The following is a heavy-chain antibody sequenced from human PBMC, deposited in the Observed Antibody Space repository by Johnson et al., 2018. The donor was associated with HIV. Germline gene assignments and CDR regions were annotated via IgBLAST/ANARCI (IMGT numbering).Heavy chain of an antibody. Sequence: EVQLVESGGGVVQPGRSLRLSCAASGFTFSSYAMSWVRQAPGKGLEWVSAISGSGGSTYYADSVKGRFTISRDNSKNTLYLQMNSLRAEDTAVYYCAKEKGSSSWYLGGFDIWGQGTMVTVSS. V-gene: IGHV3-23*04. CDR3: AKEKGSSSWYLGGFDI. CDR2: ISGSGGST. CDR1: GFTFSSYA. D-gene: IGHD6-13*01. J-gene: IGHJ3*02.